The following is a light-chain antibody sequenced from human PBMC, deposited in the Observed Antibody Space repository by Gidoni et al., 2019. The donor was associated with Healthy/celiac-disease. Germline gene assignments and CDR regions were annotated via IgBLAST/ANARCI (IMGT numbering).Light chain of an antibody. CDR3: QQYGSSPRX. CDR2: GAS. CDR1: QSVSSSY. V-gene: IGKV3-20*01. J-gene: IGKJ4*01. Sequence: EIVLTQSPGTLSLSPGERATLSCRASQSVSSSYLAWYQQKPGQAPRLLIYGASSRATGIPDRFSGSGSGTDFTLTISRLEPEDFAVYYCQQYGSSPRXVXGGTKVEIK.